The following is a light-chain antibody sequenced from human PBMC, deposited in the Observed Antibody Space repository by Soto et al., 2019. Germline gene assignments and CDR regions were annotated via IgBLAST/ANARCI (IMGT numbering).Light chain of an antibody. V-gene: IGKV1-5*01. CDR2: DAS. Sequence: DIQMTQSPSSLSASVGDRVTITCRASQSISSWLAWYQQKPGKAPKLLIYDASTLESGAPSRFSGSGSGTELTLTISSLQPDDFATYYCQQYNSYSITFGQGTRLEIK. J-gene: IGKJ5*01. CDR3: QQYNSYSIT. CDR1: QSISSW.